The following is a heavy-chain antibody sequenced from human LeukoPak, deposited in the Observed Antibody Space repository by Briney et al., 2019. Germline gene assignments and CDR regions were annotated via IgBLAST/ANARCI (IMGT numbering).Heavy chain of an antibody. CDR1: GFTFSSYP. J-gene: IGHJ4*02. V-gene: IGHV3-30-3*01. D-gene: IGHD6-13*01. CDR2: ISYDGSNK. Sequence: GGSLRLSCAASGFTFSSYPMHWVRQAPGKGLEWVAVISYDGSNKYYADSVKGRFTISRDNPKSTLYLQMNSLRAEDTAVYYCARVGSSWYAGEGYYFDYWGQGTLVTVSS. CDR3: ARVGSSWYAGEGYYFDY.